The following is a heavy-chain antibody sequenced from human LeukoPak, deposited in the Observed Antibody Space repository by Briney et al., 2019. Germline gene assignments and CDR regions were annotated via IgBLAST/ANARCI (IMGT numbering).Heavy chain of an antibody. V-gene: IGHV3-23*01. CDR2: ISGSGGST. CDR1: GFTFSSYA. CDR3: AKRYSSSWYGGVYLRY. J-gene: IGHJ4*02. D-gene: IGHD6-13*01. Sequence: GGSLRLSCVASGFTFSSYAMSWVRQAPGKGLEWVSAISGSGGSTYYADSVKGRFTISRDNSKNTLYLQMNSLRAEDTAVYYCAKRYSSSWYGGVYLRYWGQGTLVTVSS.